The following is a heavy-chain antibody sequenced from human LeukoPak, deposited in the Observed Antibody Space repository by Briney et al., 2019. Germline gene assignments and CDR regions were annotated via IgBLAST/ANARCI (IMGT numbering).Heavy chain of an antibody. CDR1: GFTFSSYS. CDR3: ARDASIAAKGFDAFDI. J-gene: IGHJ3*02. D-gene: IGHD6-6*01. V-gene: IGHV3-21*01. Sequence: GGSLRLSCAASGFTFSSYSMTWVRQTPGKGLEWVSSISSSSSYIYYADSVKGRFTISRDNAKNSLYLQMNSLRAEDTAVYYCARDASIAAKGFDAFDIWGQGTMVTVSS. CDR2: ISSSSSYI.